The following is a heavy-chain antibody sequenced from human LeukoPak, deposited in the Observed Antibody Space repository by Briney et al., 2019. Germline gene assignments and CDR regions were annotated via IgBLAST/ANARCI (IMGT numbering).Heavy chain of an antibody. V-gene: IGHV3-48*01. CDR2: ISSSSSTI. J-gene: IGHJ4*02. CDR1: GFTFSTYS. CDR3: VRDPHALDY. Sequence: GGSLRLSCAASGFTFSTYSMNWVRQAPGKGLEWVSYISSSSSTIYYADSVKGRFTISRDNARNSLYLQMSSLRAEDTAVYYCVRDPHALDYWGQGTLVTVSS. D-gene: IGHD2-2*01.